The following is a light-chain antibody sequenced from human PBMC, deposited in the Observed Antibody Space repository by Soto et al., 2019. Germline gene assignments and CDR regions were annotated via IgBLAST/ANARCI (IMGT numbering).Light chain of an antibody. Sequence: DIKLTAPPSTLFGSAGDRVTITCLASQTISSWLAWYQQKPGKAPKLLIYKASTLKRGVPSRFSGCGSGTEYALAIGSLQPEDFATYCCQHYNSYAEAVGEGTKVDIK. CDR1: QTISSW. V-gene: IGKV1-5*03. CDR3: QHYNSYAEA. J-gene: IGKJ1*01. CDR2: KAS.